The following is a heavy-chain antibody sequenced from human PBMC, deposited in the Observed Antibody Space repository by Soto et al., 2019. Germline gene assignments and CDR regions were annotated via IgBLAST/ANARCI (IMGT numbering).Heavy chain of an antibody. D-gene: IGHD1-20*01. V-gene: IGHV4-31*03. Sequence: QVQLQESGPGLVKPPQTLSLTCTVSGGSISSGGYYWSWIRQLPGKGLEWIGYNYNSGSSYYNPSVKSRATISVDTSKDQFALTVSSVTAADTAVYYCARGEHITRMEGAFDYWGQGTLVTVSS. CDR2: NYNSGSS. CDR3: ARGEHITRMEGAFDY. J-gene: IGHJ4*02. CDR1: GGSISSGGYY.